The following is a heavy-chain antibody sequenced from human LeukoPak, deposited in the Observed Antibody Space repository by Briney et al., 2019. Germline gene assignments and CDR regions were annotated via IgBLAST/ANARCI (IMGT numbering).Heavy chain of an antibody. CDR3: ARVAYRYSINDWSRTGLGAYATKYYYYMDV. CDR1: GGSFSDYS. CDR2: INHNGGT. J-gene: IGHJ6*03. V-gene: IGHV4-34*01. D-gene: IGHD3-9*01. Sequence: SETLSLTCAVYGGSFSDYSWTWIRQAPGEGLEWIGEINHNGGTNHNPSLVSRVIMSVDSSKNQFSLKVSSVTAADTAVYYCARVAYRYSINDWSRTGLGAYATKYYYYMDVWGKGTTVTVSS.